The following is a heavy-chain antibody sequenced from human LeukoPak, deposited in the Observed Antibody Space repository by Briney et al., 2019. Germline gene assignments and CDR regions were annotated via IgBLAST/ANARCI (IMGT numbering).Heavy chain of an antibody. V-gene: IGHV3-66*01. CDR2: IYSGGST. CDR3: ARDIGDGDYGDNYYYGMDV. CDR1: GFTVSSNY. Sequence: GGSLRLSCAASGFTVSSNYMSWVRQAPGKGLEWVSVIYSGGSTYYADSVKGRFTISRDNSKYTLYLQMNSLRAEDTAVYYCARDIGDGDYGDNYYYGMDVWGQGTTVTVSS. J-gene: IGHJ6*02. D-gene: IGHD4-17*01.